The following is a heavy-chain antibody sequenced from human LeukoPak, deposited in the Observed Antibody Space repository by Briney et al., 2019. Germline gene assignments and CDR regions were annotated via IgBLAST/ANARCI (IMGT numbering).Heavy chain of an antibody. Sequence: GGSLRLSCAASGFSFSSYSMKWVRQAPGKGLEWVSSISSSSDYIHYADSVKGRFTISRDNAKNSLYLQMNSLRAEDTAVYYCARGGVLEPYGAFNIWGQGTMVTVSS. CDR1: GFSFSSYS. V-gene: IGHV3-21*01. CDR2: ISSSSDYI. J-gene: IGHJ3*02. D-gene: IGHD2-8*01. CDR3: ARGGVLEPYGAFNI.